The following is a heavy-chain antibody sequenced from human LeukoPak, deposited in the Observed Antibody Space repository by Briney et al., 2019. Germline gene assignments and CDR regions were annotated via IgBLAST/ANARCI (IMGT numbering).Heavy chain of an antibody. D-gene: IGHD2-2*01. CDR1: GGTFSSYA. CDR2: IIPIFGTA. CDR3: ARGGRYCSSTSCHAGAFDI. V-gene: IGHV1-69*13. Sequence: SVKVSCKASGGTFSSYAISWVRQAPGQGLEWMGGIIPIFGTANYAQKFQGRVTITADESTSTAYMELSSLRSEDTAVYYCARGGRYCSSTSCHAGAFDIWGQGTMVTVSS. J-gene: IGHJ3*02.